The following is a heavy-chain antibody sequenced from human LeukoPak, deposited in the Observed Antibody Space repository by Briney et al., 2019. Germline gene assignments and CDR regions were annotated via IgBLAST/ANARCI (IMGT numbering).Heavy chain of an antibody. CDR3: ARGLRSWSAFDI. Sequence: SETLSLTCAVYGGSFSGYYWSWIRQPPGKGLEWIGEINHSGSTNYNPSLKSRVTISVDTSKNQFSLKLSSVTAADTAVYYCARGLRSWSAFDIWGQGTMATVSS. J-gene: IGHJ3*02. CDR2: INHSGST. CDR1: GGSFSGYY. V-gene: IGHV4-34*01.